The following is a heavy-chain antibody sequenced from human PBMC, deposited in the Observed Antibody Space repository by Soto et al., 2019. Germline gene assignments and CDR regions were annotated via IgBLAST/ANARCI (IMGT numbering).Heavy chain of an antibody. D-gene: IGHD4-17*01. J-gene: IGHJ5*02. CDR1: GYTFTSYY. CDR3: TRGRRHDYGEGWFNP. Sequence: ASVKVSCKASGYTFTSYYNNLVRQATGQELEWMGWMSPNSGNTAYAQKFQGRVTMTRNTSISTADMGLSSLRSEDTAVYYCTRGRRHDYGEGWFNPWGQGTLVTVS. CDR2: MSPNSGNT. V-gene: IGHV1-8*01.